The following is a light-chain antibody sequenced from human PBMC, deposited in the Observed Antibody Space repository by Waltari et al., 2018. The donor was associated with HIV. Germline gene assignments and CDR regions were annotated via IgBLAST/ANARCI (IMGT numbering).Light chain of an antibody. J-gene: IGKJ3*01. CDR3: QQTHTIPYT. V-gene: IGKV1-39*01. Sequence: QMTQSPSSQSASVGDRITITCRASQTISTFLNWYQQKPGKAPRLLIFAASTLHSGVPSRFSGSGSGTDFTLTISSLQPEDFATYYCQQTHTIPYTFGPGTTLDIK. CDR2: AAS. CDR1: QTISTF.